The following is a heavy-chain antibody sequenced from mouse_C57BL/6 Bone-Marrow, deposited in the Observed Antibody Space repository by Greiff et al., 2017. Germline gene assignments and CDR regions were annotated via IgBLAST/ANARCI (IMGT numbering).Heavy chain of an antibody. V-gene: IGHV1-42*01. CDR1: GYSFTGYY. CDR2: INPSTGGT. J-gene: IGHJ2*01. Sequence: VQLQQSGPELVKPGASVKISCKASGYSFTGYYMNWVKQSPEKSLEWIGEINPSTGGTTYNQKFKAKATLTVDKSSSTAYMQLKSLTSEDSAVYYCASLANWDGFDYWGQGTTLTVSS. CDR3: ASLANWDGFDY. D-gene: IGHD4-1*01.